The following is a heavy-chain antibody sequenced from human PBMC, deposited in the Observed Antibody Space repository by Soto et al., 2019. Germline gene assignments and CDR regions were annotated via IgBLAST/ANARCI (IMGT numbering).Heavy chain of an antibody. D-gene: IGHD2-21*02. CDR1: GGTVASSHW. V-gene: IGHV4-4*02. Sequence: SETLSLTCGVSGGTVASSHWWSWVRQSPGGGLEWIGNVYHTGDTNLNPSLQSRVTISVDKSNNQFSLRLNSLTAADTAVYFCAREVVTAGGNNYFDPWGPGTLVTVSS. CDR2: VYHTGDT. J-gene: IGHJ5*02. CDR3: AREVVTAGGNNYFDP.